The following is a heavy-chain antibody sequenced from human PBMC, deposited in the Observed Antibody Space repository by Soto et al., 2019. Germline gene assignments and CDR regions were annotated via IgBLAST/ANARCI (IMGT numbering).Heavy chain of an antibody. V-gene: IGHV1-18*01. CDR2: ISAYNGNT. CDR1: GYTFTSYG. J-gene: IGHJ5*02. Sequence: GASVKVSCKASGYTFTSYGISWVRQAPGQGLEWMGWISAYNGNTNYAQKLQGRVTMTTDTSTSTAYMELRSLRSDDTAVYYCARDTSTVTTDWFDPWGQGTLVTVSS. CDR3: ARDTSTVTTDWFDP. D-gene: IGHD4-17*01.